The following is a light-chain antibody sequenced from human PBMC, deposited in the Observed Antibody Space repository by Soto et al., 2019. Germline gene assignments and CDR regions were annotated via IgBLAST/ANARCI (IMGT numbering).Light chain of an antibody. Sequence: QSALTQPASVSGSPGQSITISCTGTSSDVGGYNYVSWYQQHPGKAPKLMIYEVSNLHSGVSNRFSGSKSGNTASLTISGLQAEDEADYYCSSYTSSSTLYVFGTGTKVTVL. CDR1: SSDVGGYNY. CDR2: EVS. J-gene: IGLJ1*01. CDR3: SSYTSSSTLYV. V-gene: IGLV2-14*01.